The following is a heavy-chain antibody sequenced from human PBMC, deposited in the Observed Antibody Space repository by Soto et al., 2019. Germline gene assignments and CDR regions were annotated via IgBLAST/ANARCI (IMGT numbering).Heavy chain of an antibody. CDR1: SVSNAW. CDR2: IKSKTDGGTT. J-gene: IGHJ4*02. D-gene: IGHD2-21*01. V-gene: IGHV3-15*07. CDR3: TTDLNFGYSLLW. Sequence: SVSNAWMNWVRQAPGKGLEWVGRIKSKTDGGTTDYAAPVKGRFTISRDDSKNTLYLQMNSLKTEDTAVYYCTTDLNFGYSLLWWGQGTLVTVSS.